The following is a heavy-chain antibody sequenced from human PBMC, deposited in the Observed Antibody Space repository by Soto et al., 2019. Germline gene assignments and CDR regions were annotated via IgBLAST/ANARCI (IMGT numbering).Heavy chain of an antibody. CDR3: ARIQLGYAASAI. V-gene: IGHV3-21*01. CDR1: GFTFSSYS. CDR2: ISSSSSYI. Sequence: PGGSLRLSCAASGFTFSSYSMNWVRQAPGKGLEWVSSISSSSSYIYYADSVKGRFTISRDNAKNSLYLQMNRLRAEDTAVYYRARIQLGYAASAIWGQGTMVTVSS. D-gene: IGHD6-6*01. J-gene: IGHJ3*02.